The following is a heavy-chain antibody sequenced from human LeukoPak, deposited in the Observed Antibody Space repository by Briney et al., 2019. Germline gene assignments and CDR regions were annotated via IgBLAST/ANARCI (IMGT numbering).Heavy chain of an antibody. CDR2: IRSKAYGGTT. Sequence: PGGSLRLSCVASGFTFSSHWMSWFRQAPGKGLEWVGFIRSKAYGGTTEYAASVRGRFTISRDDSKSIAYLQMNSLKTEDTAVYYCTRDEYGDYEGYFDYWGQGTLVTVSS. CDR1: GFTFSSHW. J-gene: IGHJ4*02. V-gene: IGHV3-49*03. CDR3: TRDEYGDYEGYFDY. D-gene: IGHD4-17*01.